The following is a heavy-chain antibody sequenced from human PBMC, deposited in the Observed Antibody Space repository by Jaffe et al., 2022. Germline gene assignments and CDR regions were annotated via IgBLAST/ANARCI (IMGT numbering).Heavy chain of an antibody. Sequence: QVQLVESGGGVVQPGGSLRLSCAASGFTFSSYGIHWVRQAPGKGLEWVALISYDGVKKYYADSVQGRVTISRDNFKNTLSLQMNSLRGEDTAIYYCAKDGSYSGYDGFEKWGQGTLVTVSS. J-gene: IGHJ4*02. D-gene: IGHD5-12*01. CDR2: ISYDGVKK. CDR1: GFTFSSYG. CDR3: AKDGSYSGYDGFEK. V-gene: IGHV3-30*18.